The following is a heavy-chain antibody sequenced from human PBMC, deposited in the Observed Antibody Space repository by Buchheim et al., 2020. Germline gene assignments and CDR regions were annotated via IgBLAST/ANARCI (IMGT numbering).Heavy chain of an antibody. V-gene: IGHV4-4*02. CDR3: ARVMGPPPGGARGYQLLYPFDY. Sequence: QVQLQESGPGLVKPSGTLSLTCAVSGGSISSSNWWSWVRQPPGKGLEWIGEIYHSGSTNYNPSLKSRVTISVDKSKNQFSLKLSSVTAADTAVYYCARVMGPPPGGARGYQLLYPFDYWGQGTL. J-gene: IGHJ4*02. CDR1: GGSISSSNW. D-gene: IGHD2-2*02. CDR2: IYHSGST.